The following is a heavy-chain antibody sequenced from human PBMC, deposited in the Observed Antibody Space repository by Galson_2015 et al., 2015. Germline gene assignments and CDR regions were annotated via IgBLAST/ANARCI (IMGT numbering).Heavy chain of an antibody. J-gene: IGHJ4*02. Sequence: SLRLSCAASGFTFSSYGMHWVRQAPGKGLEWVAIIWHDGSNKYYADSVKGRFTISRDNSKNTLNLQMNSLRAEYTAVYYCARDPRAGYSSGWFWGSGDYWGQGTLVTVSS. CDR2: IWHDGSNK. CDR3: ARDPRAGYSSGWFWGSGDY. V-gene: IGHV3-33*01. D-gene: IGHD6-19*01. CDR1: GFTFSSYG.